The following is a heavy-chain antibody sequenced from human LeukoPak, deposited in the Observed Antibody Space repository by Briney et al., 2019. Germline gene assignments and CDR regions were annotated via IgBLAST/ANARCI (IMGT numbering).Heavy chain of an antibody. Sequence: PGGSLRLSCAASGFTLSSYGMHWVRQAPGKGLEWVAVISDDGSNKYYADSVKGRFTISRDNSKNTLYLQMSSLRAEDTAVYYCAKDSGYYYGSGSFYTYFDCWGQGTLVTVSS. D-gene: IGHD3-10*01. J-gene: IGHJ4*02. V-gene: IGHV3-30*18. CDR2: ISDDGSNK. CDR1: GFTLSSYG. CDR3: AKDSGYYYGSGSFYTYFDC.